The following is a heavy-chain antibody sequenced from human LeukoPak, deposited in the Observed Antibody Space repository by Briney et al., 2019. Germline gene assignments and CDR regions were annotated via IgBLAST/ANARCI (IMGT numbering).Heavy chain of an antibody. J-gene: IGHJ4*02. CDR1: GFTFSSYA. Sequence: GRSLRLSCAASGFTFSSYAMHWVRQAPGKGLEWVTVISYDGSNKYYADSVKGRFTISRDNAKNSLYLQMNSLRAEDTAVYYCATIALGVEMATITHGYWGQGTLVTVSS. D-gene: IGHD5-24*01. CDR3: ATIALGVEMATITHGY. V-gene: IGHV3-30*04. CDR2: ISYDGSNK.